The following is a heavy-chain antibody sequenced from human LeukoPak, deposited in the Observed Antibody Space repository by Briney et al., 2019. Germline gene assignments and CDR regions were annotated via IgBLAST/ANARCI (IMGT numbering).Heavy chain of an antibody. D-gene: IGHD3-10*02. CDR1: GFTFGDYA. Sequence: GGSLRLSCTASGFTFGDYAMSWFRQAPGKGLEWVSYISSSGSTIYYADSVKGRFIISRDNAKNSLYLQMNSLRAEDTAVYYCAELGITMIGGVWGKGTTVTISS. V-gene: IGHV3-48*03. CDR3: AELGITMIGGV. J-gene: IGHJ6*04. CDR2: ISSSGSTI.